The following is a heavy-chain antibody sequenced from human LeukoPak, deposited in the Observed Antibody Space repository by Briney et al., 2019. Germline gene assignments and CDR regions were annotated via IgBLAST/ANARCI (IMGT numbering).Heavy chain of an antibody. CDR1: GFTFSSYS. D-gene: IGHD2-21*02. J-gene: IGHJ3*02. CDR2: ISSSSSYI. CDR3: ARAVYCGGDCYFPLDI. V-gene: IGHV3-21*01. Sequence: GGSLRLSCAASGFTFSSYSMNWVRQAPEKGLEWVSSISSSSSYIYYADSVKGRFTISRDNAKNSLYLQMNSLRAEDTAVYYCARAVYCGGDCYFPLDIWGQGTMVSVSS.